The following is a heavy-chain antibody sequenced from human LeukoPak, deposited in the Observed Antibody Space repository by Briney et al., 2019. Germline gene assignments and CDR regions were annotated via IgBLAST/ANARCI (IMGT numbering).Heavy chain of an antibody. V-gene: IGHV4-39*01. D-gene: IGHD6-19*01. J-gene: IGHJ4*02. CDR2: IYYSGST. Sequence: PSETLSLTCTVSGGSISSSSYYWGWIRQPPGTGLEWIGSIYYSGSTYYNPSLKSRVTISVDTSKNQFSLKLSSVTAADTAVYYCARQLFSSTPIAYSSGWYVDYWGQGTLVTVSS. CDR1: GGSISSSSYY. CDR3: ARQLFSSTPIAYSSGWYVDY.